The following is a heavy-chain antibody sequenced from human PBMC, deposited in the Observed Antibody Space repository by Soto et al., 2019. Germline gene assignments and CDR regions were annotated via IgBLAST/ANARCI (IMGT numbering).Heavy chain of an antibody. Sequence: ASVKVSCKASGYTFTSYDINWVRQATGQGLEWMGWMNPNSGNTGYAQKFQGRVTMTRNTSISTAYMELSSLRSEDAAVDYCARGRGYVGALDAFDIWGQGTMVTVSS. CDR2: MNPNSGNT. J-gene: IGHJ3*02. CDR1: GYTFTSYD. D-gene: IGHD3-10*01. V-gene: IGHV1-8*02. CDR3: ARGRGYVGALDAFDI.